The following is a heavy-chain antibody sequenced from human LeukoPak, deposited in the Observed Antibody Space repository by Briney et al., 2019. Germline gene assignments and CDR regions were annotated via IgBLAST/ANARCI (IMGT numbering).Heavy chain of an antibody. V-gene: IGHV3-33*01. CDR1: GFTFSTYG. CDR3: ARDQGCTSTNCYSLFFHY. D-gene: IGHD2-2*01. CDR2: IWYDGSNK. J-gene: IGHJ4*02. Sequence: PGGSLRLSCAASGFTFSTYGMHWVRQAPGKGLEWVALIWYDGSNKYYADSVKGRFTISRDNSKNRLYLQMNSLRAEDTAVYYCARDQGCTSTNCYSLFFHYWGQGTLVTVSS.